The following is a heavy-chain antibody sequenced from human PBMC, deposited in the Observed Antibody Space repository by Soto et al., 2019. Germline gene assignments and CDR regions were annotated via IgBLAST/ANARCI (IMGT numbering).Heavy chain of an antibody. V-gene: IGHV4-30-4*01. J-gene: IGHJ5*01. CDR2: VYYRGSI. CDR1: GDSISSPDYY. CDR3: ARVTFTPNWFDS. Sequence: LSLTCTVSGDSISSPDYYWSWIRQAPGKGLELIGYVYYRGSIYYTPSFESRVSISVDTSKNQFSLRLTSVTAADSAMYFCARVTFTPNWFDSWGQGILVTVSS. D-gene: IGHD3-3*02.